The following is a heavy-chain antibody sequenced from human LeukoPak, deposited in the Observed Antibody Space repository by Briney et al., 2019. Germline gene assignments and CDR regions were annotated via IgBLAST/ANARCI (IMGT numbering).Heavy chain of an antibody. CDR2: IWYDGSNK. D-gene: IGHD5-24*01. J-gene: IGHJ4*02. CDR1: GFSFSNYG. V-gene: IGHV3-33*06. CDR3: AKDFGYNSAANDS. Sequence: GGSLRLSCVAPGFSFSNYGMHWVRQTPAKGLEWVAVIWYDGSNKYYADSVKGRFTISRDNSENTVYLQMNNLRVDDTALYYCAKDFGYNSAANDSWGQGTLVTVSP.